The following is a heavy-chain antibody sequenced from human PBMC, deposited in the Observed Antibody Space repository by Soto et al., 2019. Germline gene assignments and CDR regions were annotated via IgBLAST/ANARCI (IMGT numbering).Heavy chain of an antibody. J-gene: IGHJ3*02. CDR3: ARIGASEDAFDI. D-gene: IGHD6-6*01. CDR2: ISGSGSTI. Sequence: QVQLVESGGGLVQPGGSLRLSCAASGFTFSDYYMSWIRQAPGKGLQWVAYISGSGSTIYYEDSVKGRFTISRDNAKKSLYLRMNSLTAEDTAVYFCARIGASEDAFDIWGQGTLATVSS. V-gene: IGHV3-11*01. CDR1: GFTFSDYY.